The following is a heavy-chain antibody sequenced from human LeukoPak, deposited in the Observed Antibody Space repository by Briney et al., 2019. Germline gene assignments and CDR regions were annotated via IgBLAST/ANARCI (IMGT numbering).Heavy chain of an antibody. CDR3: ARDGRHCTNGVCPGYYYYYYMDV. CDR1: GYTFTSYY. Sequence: ASVKVSCKASGYTFTSYYMHWVRQAPGQGLEWMGIINPSGGSTSYAQKFQGRVTMTRDMSTSTVYMELSSLRSEDTAVYYCARDGRHCTNGVCPGYYYYYYMDVWGKGTTVTVSS. D-gene: IGHD2-8*01. V-gene: IGHV1-46*01. CDR2: INPSGGST. J-gene: IGHJ6*03.